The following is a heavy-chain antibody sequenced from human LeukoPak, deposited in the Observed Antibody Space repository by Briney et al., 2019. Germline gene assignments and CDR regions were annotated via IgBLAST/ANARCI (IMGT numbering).Heavy chain of an antibody. V-gene: IGHV3-7*01. J-gene: IGHJ3*02. D-gene: IGHD3-22*01. CDR3: ARLDSSGSYAFDI. CDR1: GFPFSSYC. Sequence: GGSLRLSCAASGFPFSSYCMSWVRQAPGKGLEWVANIKQDGREKYYVDSVKGRFTISRDNAKNSLYLQMNSLRAEDTAVYYCARLDSSGSYAFDIWGQGTMVTVSS. CDR2: IKQDGREK.